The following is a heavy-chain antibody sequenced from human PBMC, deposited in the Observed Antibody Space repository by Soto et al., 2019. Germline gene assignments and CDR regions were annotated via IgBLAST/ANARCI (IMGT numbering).Heavy chain of an antibody. CDR3: ARDKITGLVDY. Sequence: QVQLQQWGAGLLKPSETLSLTCAVYGGSFSGYYWTWIRQPPGTGLEWIGEINHSGSTNYNPSLKGRVTISVDTSKSQFSMKLTSVTAADTAVYYCARDKITGLVDYWGQGTLVNVSS. D-gene: IGHD2-8*02. J-gene: IGHJ4*02. CDR2: INHSGST. V-gene: IGHV4-34*01. CDR1: GGSFSGYY.